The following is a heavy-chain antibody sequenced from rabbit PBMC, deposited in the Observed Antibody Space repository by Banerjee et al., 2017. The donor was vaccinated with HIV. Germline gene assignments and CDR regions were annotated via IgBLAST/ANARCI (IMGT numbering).Heavy chain of an antibody. Sequence: QSLEESGGDLVKPGASLTLTCTASGFSFNNYWMCWVRQAPGKGPEWIGCINTGDGDAYYASWAKGRFTISKTSSTTVTLQMTSLTAADTATYFCARGYINAGHYFSLWGPGTLVTVS. CDR1: GFSFNNYW. V-gene: IGHV1S40*01. D-gene: IGHD4-2*01. CDR3: ARGYINAGHYFSL. J-gene: IGHJ6*01. CDR2: INTGDGDA.